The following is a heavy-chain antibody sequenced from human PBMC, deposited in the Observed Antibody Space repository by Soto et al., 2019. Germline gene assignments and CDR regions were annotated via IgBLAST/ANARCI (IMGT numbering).Heavy chain of an antibody. J-gene: IGHJ6*01. CDR1: GFTFSSYG. CDR2: ISYDGSNK. D-gene: IGHD6-6*01. CDR3: AKGSIAARRSYYYGMDV. Sequence: QVQLVESGGGVVQPGRSLRLSCAASGFTFSSYGMHWVRQAPGKGLEWVAVISYDGSNKYYADSVKGRFTISRDNSKNTLYLQMNSLRAEDTAVYYCAKGSIAARRSYYYGMDVW. V-gene: IGHV3-30*18.